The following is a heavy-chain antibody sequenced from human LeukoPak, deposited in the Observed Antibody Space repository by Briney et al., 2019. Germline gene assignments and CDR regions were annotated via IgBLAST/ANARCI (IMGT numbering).Heavy chain of an antibody. D-gene: IGHD2-2*02. CDR1: GFTFSSYA. V-gene: IGHV3-23*01. J-gene: IGHJ4*02. Sequence: GGSLRLSCAASGFTFSSYAMSWVRQAPGKGLDWVSGISGSGGSTYHADSVEGRFTISRDNSKNTLYLQMNTLRAEDTAVYYCAKSPVKYCSGSSCYNDNWGQGTLVTASS. CDR2: ISGSGGST. CDR3: AKSPVKYCSGSSCYNDN.